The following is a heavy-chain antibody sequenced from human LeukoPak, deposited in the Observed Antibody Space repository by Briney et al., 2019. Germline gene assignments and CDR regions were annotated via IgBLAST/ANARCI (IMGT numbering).Heavy chain of an antibody. CDR2: FHTSGST. CDR3: ARDRYYYDSSGYYALDY. V-gene: IGHV4-61*02. D-gene: IGHD3-22*01. CDR1: GGSISSGSYY. Sequence: SETLSLTCTVSGGSISSGSYYWSWIRQPAGKGLEWIGRFHTSGSTNYNPSLKSRGTMSVDTSKNQFSLKLSSVTAADTAVYYCARDRYYYDSSGYYALDYWGQGTLVTVSS. J-gene: IGHJ4*02.